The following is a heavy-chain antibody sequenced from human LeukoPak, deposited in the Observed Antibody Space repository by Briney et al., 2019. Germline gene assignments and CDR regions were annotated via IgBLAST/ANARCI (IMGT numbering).Heavy chain of an antibody. J-gene: IGHJ4*02. CDR3: ARGPHYYGSGSEPLDY. Sequence: PSETLSLTCAVYGGSFSGYYGSWSRQPPGKGLGWIGYIYDSGSTNYNPSLKSRVTISLDTSKNQFSLKLSSVTAADTAVYYCARGPHYYGSGSEPLDYWGQGTLVTVSS. V-gene: IGHV4-59*01. D-gene: IGHD3-10*01. CDR2: IYDSGST. CDR1: GGSFSGYY.